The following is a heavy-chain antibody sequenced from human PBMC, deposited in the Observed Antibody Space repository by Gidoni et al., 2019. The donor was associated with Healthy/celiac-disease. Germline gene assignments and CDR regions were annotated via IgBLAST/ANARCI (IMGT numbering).Heavy chain of an antibody. Sequence: QVHLVESGGGVVQPGRSLRLSCAASGFPFSSYGMHWVRQAPGKGLEWVAVISYDGSNKYYADSVKGRFTISRDNSKNTLYLQMNSLRAEDTAVYYCAKDQIIAAAGSFDYWGQGTLVTVSS. CDR3: AKDQIIAAAGSFDY. V-gene: IGHV3-30*18. D-gene: IGHD6-13*01. J-gene: IGHJ4*02. CDR2: ISYDGSNK. CDR1: GFPFSSYG.